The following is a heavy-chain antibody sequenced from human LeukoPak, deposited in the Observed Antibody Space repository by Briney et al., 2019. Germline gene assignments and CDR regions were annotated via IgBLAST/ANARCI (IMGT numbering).Heavy chain of an antibody. J-gene: IGHJ6*03. V-gene: IGHV1-69*05. CDR2: IIPIFGTA. CDR1: GGTFSSYA. CDR3: ARWKCSSTSCYRGYYYMDV. D-gene: IGHD2-2*01. Sequence: EASVKVSCKASGGTFSSYAISWVRQAPGQGLEWMGGIIPIFGTANYAQKFQGRVTITTDESTSTAYMELSSLRSEDTAVYYCARWKCSSTSCYRGYYYMDVWGKGTSVTVSS.